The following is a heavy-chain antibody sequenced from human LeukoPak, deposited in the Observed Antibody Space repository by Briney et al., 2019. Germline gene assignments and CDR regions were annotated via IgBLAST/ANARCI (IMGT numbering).Heavy chain of an antibody. J-gene: IGHJ4*02. CDR3: ARQAVAGTGFDY. D-gene: IGHD6-19*01. CDR2: MNPNSGNT. Sequence: ASVKVSCKASGYTFTSYDINWVRQATGQGLEWMGWMNPNSGNTGYAQKFQGRVTMTRNTSISTAYMELSSPRSEDTAVYYCARQAVAGTGFDYWGQGTLVTVSS. CDR1: GYTFTSYD. V-gene: IGHV1-8*01.